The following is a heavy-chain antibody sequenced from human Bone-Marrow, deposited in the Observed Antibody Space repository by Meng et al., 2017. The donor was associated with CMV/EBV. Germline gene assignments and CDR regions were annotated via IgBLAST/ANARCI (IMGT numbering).Heavy chain of an antibody. CDR3: AGRYTGTLDY. Sequence: SETLSLTCGVSGGSFSGYHWSWIRQPPGKALEWIGFIHYSGRTHYNPSLRSRLGMSVDTSKNQFSLNLTSMTAADTAVYYCAGRYTGTLDYWGQGTLVTVSS. CDR1: GGSFSGYH. V-gene: IGHV4-59*04. CDR2: IHYSGRT. J-gene: IGHJ4*02. D-gene: IGHD1-26*01.